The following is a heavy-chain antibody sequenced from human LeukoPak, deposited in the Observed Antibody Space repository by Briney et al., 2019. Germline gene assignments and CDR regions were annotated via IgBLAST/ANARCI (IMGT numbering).Heavy chain of an antibody. CDR1: GGSISSYY. Sequence: SETLSLTCTVSGGSISSYYWCWIRQPPGKGLEWIGYIYTSGSTNYNPSLKSRVTISVDTSKNQFSLKLSSVAAADTAVYYCARHESRRDGYNLGYWGQGTLVTVSS. CDR3: ARHESRRDGYNLGY. J-gene: IGHJ4*02. D-gene: IGHD5-24*01. CDR2: IYTSGST. V-gene: IGHV4-4*09.